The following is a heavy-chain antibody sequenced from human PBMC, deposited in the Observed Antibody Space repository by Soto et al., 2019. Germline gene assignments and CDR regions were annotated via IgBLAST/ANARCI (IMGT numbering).Heavy chain of an antibody. CDR3: SRAVDYDDAFDI. J-gene: IGHJ3*02. D-gene: IGHD4-17*01. CDR1: GFTFSSYG. V-gene: IGHV3-33*01. CDR2: IWYDGSNK. Sequence: QVQLVESGGGVVQPGRSLRLSCAASGFTFSSYGMHWVRQAPGKGLEWVAVIWYDGSNKYYADSVKGRFTISRDNSKNTLYLQMNSLRAEDTAVYYCSRAVDYDDAFDIWGQGTMVTVSS.